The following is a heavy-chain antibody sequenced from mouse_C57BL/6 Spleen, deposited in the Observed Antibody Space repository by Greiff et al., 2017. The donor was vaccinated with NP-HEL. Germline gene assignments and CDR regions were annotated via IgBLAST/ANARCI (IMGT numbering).Heavy chain of an antibody. D-gene: IGHD1-1*01. V-gene: IGHV1-80*01. CDR3: ARGATVVAFYWYFDV. CDR1: GYAFSSYW. CDR2: IYPGDGDT. Sequence: VQLQQSGAELVKPGASVKISCKASGYAFSSYWMNWVKQRPGKGLEWIGQIYPGDGDTNYNGKFKGKATLTADKSSSTAYMQLSSLTSEDSAVYFCARGATVVAFYWYFDVWGTGTTVTVSS. J-gene: IGHJ1*03.